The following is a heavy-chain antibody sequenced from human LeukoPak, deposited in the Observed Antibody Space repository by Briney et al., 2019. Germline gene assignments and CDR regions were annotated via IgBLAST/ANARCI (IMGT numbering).Heavy chain of an antibody. J-gene: IGHJ4*02. CDR3: ADAGYCSGGTCRPPHFDY. CDR2: ISGSGGST. Sequence: SGGSLRLSCAASGFTFSSYAMRWVRQAPGKGLEWVSAISGSGGSTYFADSVKGRFTISRDNSKNTLYLQMHSLRAEDTAVYYCADAGYCSGGTCRPPHFDYWGQGTLVTVSS. CDR1: GFTFSSYA. D-gene: IGHD2-15*01. V-gene: IGHV3-23*01.